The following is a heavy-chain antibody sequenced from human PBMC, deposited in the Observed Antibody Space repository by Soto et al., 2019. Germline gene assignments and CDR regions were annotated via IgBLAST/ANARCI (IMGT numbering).Heavy chain of an antibody. CDR3: ASSSSTVKPFDP. D-gene: IGHD4-4*01. CDR2: IIPIFGTA. Sequence: SVKVPCKASGGTFSSYAISWVRQAPGQGLEWMGGIIPIFGTANYAQKFQGRVTITADESTSTAYMELSSLRSEDTAVYYCASSSSTVKPFDPWGQGTLVTVSS. V-gene: IGHV1-69*13. J-gene: IGHJ5*02. CDR1: GGTFSSYA.